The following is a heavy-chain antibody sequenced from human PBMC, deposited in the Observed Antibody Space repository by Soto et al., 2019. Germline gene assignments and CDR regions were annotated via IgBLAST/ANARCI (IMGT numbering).Heavy chain of an antibody. Sequence: QVQLVESGGGVVQPGRSLRLSCAASGFTFSSYGMHWVRQAPGKGLEWVAVIWYDGSNKYYADSVKGRFTISRDNSKNTLYLQMNSLRAEDTAVYYCARGVGQLVIDYWGQGTLVTVSS. J-gene: IGHJ4*02. CDR3: ARGVGQLVIDY. CDR1: GFTFSSYG. V-gene: IGHV3-33*01. D-gene: IGHD6-13*01. CDR2: IWYDGSNK.